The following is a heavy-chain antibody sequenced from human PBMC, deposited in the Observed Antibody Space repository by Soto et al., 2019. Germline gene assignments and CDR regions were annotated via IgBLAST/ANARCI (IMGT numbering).Heavy chain of an antibody. D-gene: IGHD3-22*01. CDR1: GFTFSSYG. CDR3: AKDSDGADWPIVVVTPLFDY. Sequence: GGSLRLSCAASGFTFSSYGMHWVRQAPGKGLEWVAVISYDGSNKYYADSVKGRFTISRDNSKNTLYLQMNSLRAEDTAVYYCAKDSDGADWPIVVVTPLFDYWGQGTLVTVSS. V-gene: IGHV3-30*18. CDR2: ISYDGSNK. J-gene: IGHJ4*02.